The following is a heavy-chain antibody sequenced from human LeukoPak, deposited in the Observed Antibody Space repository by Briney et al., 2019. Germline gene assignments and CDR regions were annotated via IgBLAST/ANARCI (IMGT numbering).Heavy chain of an antibody. CDR3: ARDVINSGWLDY. D-gene: IGHD6-19*01. Sequence: ASVKVSCKASGYTFTGYYMHWVRQAPGQGLEWMGWINPNSGGTNYAQKFQGRVTMTRDTSTSTVYMELNSLRSEDTAVYFCARDVINSGWLDYWGQGTLVTVSS. V-gene: IGHV1-2*02. CDR2: INPNSGGT. J-gene: IGHJ4*02. CDR1: GYTFTGYY.